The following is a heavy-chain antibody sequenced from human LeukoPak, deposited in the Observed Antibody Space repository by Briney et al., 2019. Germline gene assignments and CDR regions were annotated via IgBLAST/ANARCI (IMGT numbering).Heavy chain of an antibody. Sequence: ASVKVSCKASGYTFTGYYMHWVRQAPGQGLEWMGWINPNSGGTNYAQKFQGRVTMTRDTSISTAYMELSRLRSDDTAAYYCAIFGVPPGEAIMDVWGQGTTVTVSS. D-gene: IGHD3-3*01. CDR3: AIFGVPPGEAIMDV. J-gene: IGHJ6*02. CDR1: GYTFTGYY. V-gene: IGHV1-2*02. CDR2: INPNSGGT.